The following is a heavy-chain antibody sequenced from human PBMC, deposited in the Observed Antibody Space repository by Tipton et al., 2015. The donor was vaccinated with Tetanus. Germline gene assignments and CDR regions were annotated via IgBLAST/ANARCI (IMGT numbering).Heavy chain of an antibody. CDR3: ARGPYRCGGAGYDLSPGAFDV. CDR1: GYTFTSFA. Sequence: QSGPEVKKPGASERFSCKASGYTFTSFAMNWVRQAPGQRPEWMGSIIGGNGKPKYSESFEGRLTITRDTSASTVNMELTSLRSEDTAGYYCARGPYRCGGAGYDLSPGAFDVWGQGTLVTVSS. CDR2: IIGGNGKP. D-gene: IGHD6-19*01. V-gene: IGHV1-3*01. J-gene: IGHJ3*01.